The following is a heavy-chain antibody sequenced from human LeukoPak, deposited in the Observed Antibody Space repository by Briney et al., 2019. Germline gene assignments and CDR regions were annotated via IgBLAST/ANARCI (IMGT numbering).Heavy chain of an antibody. V-gene: IGHV1-46*01. D-gene: IGHD3-10*01. CDR2: INPSGGST. CDR1: GYTFTSYY. J-gene: IGHJ3*02. Sequence: ASVKVSCKASGYTFTSYYMHWVRQAPGQGLEWMGIINPSGGSTSYAQKFQGRVTMTRDTSTSTVYMELSSLRSEDTAVYYCARAITMVRGARRYDAFDIWGQGTMVTASS. CDR3: ARAITMVRGARRYDAFDI.